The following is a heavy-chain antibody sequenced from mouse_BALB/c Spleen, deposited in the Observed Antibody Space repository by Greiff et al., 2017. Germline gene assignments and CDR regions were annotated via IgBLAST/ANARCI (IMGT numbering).Heavy chain of an antibody. CDR3: ASYGPPGYFDY. Sequence: VQLKESGAELVKPGASVKLSCTASGFNIKDTYMHWVKQRPEQGLEWIGRIDPANGNTKYDPKFQGKATITADTSSNTAYLQLSSLTSEDTAVYYCASYGPPGYFDYWGQGTTLTVSS. CDR2: IDPANGNT. V-gene: IGHV14-3*02. CDR1: GFNIKDTY. D-gene: IGHD1-1*02. J-gene: IGHJ2*01.